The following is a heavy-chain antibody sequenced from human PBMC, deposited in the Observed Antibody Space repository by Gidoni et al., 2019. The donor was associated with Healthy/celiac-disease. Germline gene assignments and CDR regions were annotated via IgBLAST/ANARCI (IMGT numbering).Heavy chain of an antibody. J-gene: IGHJ4*02. CDR1: GGSFSGYY. CDR2: INHSGST. Sequence: QVQLQQWGAGLLKPSETLSLTCAVYGGSFSGYYWSWIRQPPGKGLEWIGEINHSGSTNYNPSLKVRVTKSENTSKNQSPLKLGSVTAADTAVYYCARLRSYVFWSGYFGGDYFDYWGQGTLVTVSS. CDR3: ARLRSYVFWSGYFGGDYFDY. V-gene: IGHV4-34*01. D-gene: IGHD3-3*01.